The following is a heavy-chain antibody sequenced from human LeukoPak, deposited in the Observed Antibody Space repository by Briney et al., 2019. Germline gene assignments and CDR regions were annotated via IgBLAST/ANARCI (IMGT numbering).Heavy chain of an antibody. J-gene: IGHJ4*02. CDR2: INTHSGGT. V-gene: IGHV1-2*02. D-gene: IGHD3-22*01. CDR1: GGTFSSYA. Sequence: ASVKVSCKASGGTFSSYAISWVRQAPGQGLEWMGWINTHSGGTNYAQKFQGRVTMTRDTSIGTVYMDLSRLRSDDTAVYYCARVGDYYDSSGYYQDWGQGTLVTVSS. CDR3: ARVGDYYDSSGYYQD.